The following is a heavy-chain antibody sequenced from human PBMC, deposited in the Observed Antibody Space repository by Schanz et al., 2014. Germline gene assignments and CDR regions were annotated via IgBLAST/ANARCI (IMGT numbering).Heavy chain of an antibody. D-gene: IGHD3-10*01. CDR1: GFIFNDYY. Sequence: QVQLVESGGGLVKPGGSLRLSCAASGFIFNDYYMNWIRQAPGKGLEWLAFLRSYGRRRDYADSVKGRFTISRDNSRXXMSSLRPEDTAXXXXXXDPPRGVRTPIKPTLDYWGQGTRVTVS. V-gene: IGHV3-30*02. CDR2: LRSYGRRR. J-gene: IGHJ4*02. CDR3: XXDPPRGVRTPIKPTLDY.